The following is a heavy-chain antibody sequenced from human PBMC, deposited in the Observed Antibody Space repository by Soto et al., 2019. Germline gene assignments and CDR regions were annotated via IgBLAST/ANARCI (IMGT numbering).Heavy chain of an antibody. Sequence: QVQLVQSGAEVKKPGASVKVSCKASGYTFTSYDINWVRQATGQGLEWMGWMNPNSGNTGYAQKFHGRVTMTSTTSISTAYMELSSLRSEDTAVYYCARAGEYSRSPDFDYWGQGTLVTVSS. D-gene: IGHD6-6*01. V-gene: IGHV1-8*01. CDR1: GYTFTSYD. J-gene: IGHJ4*02. CDR3: ARAGEYSRSPDFDY. CDR2: MNPNSGNT.